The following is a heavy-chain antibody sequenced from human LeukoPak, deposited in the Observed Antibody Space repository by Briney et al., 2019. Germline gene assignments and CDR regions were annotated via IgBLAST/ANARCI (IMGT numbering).Heavy chain of an antibody. CDR2: TYTSGST. V-gene: IGHV4-4*07. Sequence: SETLSLTCTVSGGSISSYYWSWIRQPAGKGLEWIGRTYTSGSTNYNPSLKSRVTMSVDTTKNQFSLKLSSVTAADTAVYYCARRGYYYGSYYYYYMDVWGKGTTVTISS. D-gene: IGHD3-10*01. CDR3: ARRGYYYGSYYYYYMDV. J-gene: IGHJ6*03. CDR1: GGSISSYY.